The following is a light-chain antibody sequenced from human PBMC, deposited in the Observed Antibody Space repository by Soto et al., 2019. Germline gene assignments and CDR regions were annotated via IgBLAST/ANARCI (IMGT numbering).Light chain of an antibody. V-gene: IGKV1-5*03. CDR2: KAS. CDR3: QQYVAYPLT. CDR1: QSIADW. J-gene: IGKJ4*01. Sequence: DIHMTQSPSTLSASVGDRVTIPCRASQSIADWLAWYQQKPGKAPKLPIYKASTLESGVPSRFSGSGSGTEFPLTISSLQPDDFATYSCQQYVAYPLTFGGGTKVDI.